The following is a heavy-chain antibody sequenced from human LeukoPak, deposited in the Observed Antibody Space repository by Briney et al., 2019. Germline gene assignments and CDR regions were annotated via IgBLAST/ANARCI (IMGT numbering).Heavy chain of an antibody. J-gene: IGHJ6*03. V-gene: IGHV1-69*13. CDR2: IIPIFGTA. CDR1: GGTFSSYA. CDR3: ARLQLQVYYYYYMDV. D-gene: IGHD5-18*01. Sequence: SVKVSFKASGGTFSSYAISWVRQAPGQGLEWMGGIIPIFGTANYAQKFQGRVTITADESTSTAYMELSSLRSEDTAVYYCARLQLQVYYYYYMDVWGKGTTVTVSS.